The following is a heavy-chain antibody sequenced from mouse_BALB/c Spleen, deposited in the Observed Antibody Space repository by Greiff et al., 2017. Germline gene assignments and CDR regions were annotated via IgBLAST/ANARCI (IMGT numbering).Heavy chain of an antibody. CDR2: ISSGGSYT. D-gene: IGHD2-12*01. CDR1: GFTFSSYT. V-gene: IGHV5-6-4*01. Sequence: EVHLVESGGGLVKPGGSLKLSCAASGFTFSSYTMSWVRQTPEKRLEWVATISSGGSYTYYPDSVKGRFTISRDNAKNTLYLQMSSLKSEDTAMYYCTRDNDGEKNAMDYWGQGTSVTVSS. CDR3: TRDNDGEKNAMDY. J-gene: IGHJ4*01.